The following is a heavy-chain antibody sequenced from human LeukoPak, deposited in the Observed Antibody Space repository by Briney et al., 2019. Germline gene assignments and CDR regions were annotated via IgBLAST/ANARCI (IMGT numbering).Heavy chain of an antibody. CDR2: INPNSGGT. Sequence: ASVKVSCXASGYTFTGYYMHWVRQAPGQGLEWMGRINPNSGGTNYAQKFQGRVTMTRDTSISTAYMELSRLRSDDTAVYYCARVVKYCSGGSCYYFDYWGQGTLVTVSS. CDR3: ARVVKYCSGGSCYYFDY. V-gene: IGHV1-2*06. CDR1: GYTFTGYY. D-gene: IGHD2-15*01. J-gene: IGHJ4*02.